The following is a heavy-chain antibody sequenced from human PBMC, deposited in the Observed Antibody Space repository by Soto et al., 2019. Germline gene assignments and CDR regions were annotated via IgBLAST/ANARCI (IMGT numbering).Heavy chain of an antibody. CDR2: ISGSGGST. J-gene: IGHJ6*03. D-gene: IGHD3-3*01. CDR3: AKDSYDFWSGYPFLYYYYVDV. V-gene: IGHV3-23*01. Sequence: GGSLRLSCAASGFTFSSYAMSWVRQAPGKGLEWVSAISGSGGSTYYAESVKGRFTISRDNSENTLYLQMNSLRAEDTAVYYCAKDSYDFWSGYPFLYYYYVDVWGKWTTVTVSS. CDR1: GFTFSSYA.